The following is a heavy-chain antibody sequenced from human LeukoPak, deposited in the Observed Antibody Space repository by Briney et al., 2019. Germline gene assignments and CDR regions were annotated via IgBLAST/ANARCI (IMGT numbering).Heavy chain of an antibody. D-gene: IGHD6-19*01. Sequence: SLRLSCAASGLTFNSYGMHWVRQAPGKGLEWVTVISYDGSNKYYSDSVKGRFTISRDNSKNTLYLQMNSLRGEDTAVYFCAKSTSTHITVAGGFDCWGQGTLVTVSS. CDR1: GLTFNSYG. V-gene: IGHV3-30*18. CDR3: AKSTSTHITVAGGFDC. J-gene: IGHJ4*02. CDR2: ISYDGSNK.